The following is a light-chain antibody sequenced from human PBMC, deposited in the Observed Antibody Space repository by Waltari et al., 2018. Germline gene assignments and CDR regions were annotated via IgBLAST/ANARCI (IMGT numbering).Light chain of an antibody. CDR2: GAS. Sequence: EIVMTQSPATLSVSPGERATLSCRASQSVSSNLAWYQQKPGQAPRLLIYGASTRATGIPARFSGSGSGTEFTLTISSMQSEDFAVYYCQQYNNWPYTFGQGTKLDIK. V-gene: IGKV3-15*01. J-gene: IGKJ2*01. CDR3: QQYNNWPYT. CDR1: QSVSSN.